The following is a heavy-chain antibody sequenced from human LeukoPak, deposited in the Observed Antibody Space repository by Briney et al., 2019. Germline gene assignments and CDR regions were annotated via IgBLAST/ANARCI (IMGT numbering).Heavy chain of an antibody. CDR1: GFTISSYS. CDR2: ISSSSSSTI. Sequence: PGGSLRLSCAASGFTISSYSMNWVRQAPGKGLEWVSYISSSSSSTIYYADSVKGRFTISRDNAKNSLYLQMNSLRAEDTAVYYCARGPAVYAITNWFDPWGQGTLVTVSS. D-gene: IGHD2-8*01. V-gene: IGHV3-48*01. J-gene: IGHJ5*02. CDR3: ARGPAVYAITNWFDP.